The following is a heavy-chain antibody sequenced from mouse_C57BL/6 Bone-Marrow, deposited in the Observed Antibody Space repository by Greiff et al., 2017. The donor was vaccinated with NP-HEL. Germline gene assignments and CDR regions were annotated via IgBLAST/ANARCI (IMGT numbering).Heavy chain of an antibody. CDR1: GFSLTSYG. J-gene: IGHJ4*01. CDR2: IWGVGST. D-gene: IGHD1-1*01. CDR3: ASHYYGSSYGDYYAMDY. V-gene: IGHV2-6*01. Sequence: QVQLKESGPGLVAPSQSLSITCTVSGFSLTSYGVDWVRQSPGKGLEWLGVIWGVGSTNYNSALKSRLSISKDNSKSQVFLKMNSLQTDDTAMYYCASHYYGSSYGDYYAMDYWGQGTSVTVSS.